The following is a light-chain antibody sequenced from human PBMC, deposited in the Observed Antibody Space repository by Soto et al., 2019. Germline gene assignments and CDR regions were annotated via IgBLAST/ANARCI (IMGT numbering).Light chain of an antibody. CDR3: SLYTSRSTLV. Sequence: QSVLTQPASVSGSPGQSITISCTGTSGDVGGYNYVSWYQQHPGKAPKLMIYDVSYRPSGVSNRFSGSKSGHTASLTISGLQAEDEADYYCSLYTSRSTLVFGGGTKLPVL. V-gene: IGLV2-14*01. CDR2: DVS. CDR1: SGDVGGYNY. J-gene: IGLJ3*02.